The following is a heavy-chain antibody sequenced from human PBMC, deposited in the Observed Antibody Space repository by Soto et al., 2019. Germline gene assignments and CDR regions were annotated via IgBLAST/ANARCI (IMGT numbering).Heavy chain of an antibody. CDR2: ISGSGGST. Sequence: PGGSLRLSCAASGFTFSSYAMSWVRQAPGKGLEWVSAISGSGGSTYYADSVKGRFTISRDNSKNTLYLQMNSLRAEDTAVYYCSKNPSDFDVVVVAAFDYWGQGTLVTVLL. CDR1: GFTFSSYA. J-gene: IGHJ4*02. V-gene: IGHV3-23*01. CDR3: SKNPSDFDVVVVAAFDY. D-gene: IGHD2-15*01.